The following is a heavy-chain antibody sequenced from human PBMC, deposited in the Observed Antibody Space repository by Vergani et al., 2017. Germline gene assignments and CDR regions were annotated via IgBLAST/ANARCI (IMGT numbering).Heavy chain of an antibody. J-gene: IGHJ4*02. Sequence: QVQLVESGGGVVPPGRSLRLSCAASGFTFSSYGMHWVRQAPGKGLEWVAVISYDGSNKYYADSVKGRFTISRDNSKNTLYLQMNSLRAEDTAVYYCAKEFFRVVVAATPHPFDYWGQGTLVTVSS. V-gene: IGHV3-30*18. D-gene: IGHD2-15*01. CDR3: AKEFFRVVVAATPHPFDY. CDR2: ISYDGSNK. CDR1: GFTFSSYG.